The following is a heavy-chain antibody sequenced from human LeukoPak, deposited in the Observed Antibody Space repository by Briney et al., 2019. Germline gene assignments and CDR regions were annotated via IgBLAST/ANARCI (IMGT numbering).Heavy chain of an antibody. CDR1: GGTFSRYA. CDR3: ASARTSWFYP. CDR2: IIPIFGTA. V-gene: IGHV1-69*06. Sequence: WASVRVSCTASGGTFSRYAISWVRQAPGQGLERMGGIIPIFGTANYAQTLQGRVTITAEKTTRTAYMELSRLRSEDTAVYYTASARTSWFYPWVQGALVTVSS. J-gene: IGHJ5*02.